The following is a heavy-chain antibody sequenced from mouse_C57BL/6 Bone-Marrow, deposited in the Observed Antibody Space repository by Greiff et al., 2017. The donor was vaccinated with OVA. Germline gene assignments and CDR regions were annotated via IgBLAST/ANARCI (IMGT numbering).Heavy chain of an antibody. CDR1: GYTFTSYW. V-gene: IGHV1-69*01. J-gene: IGHJ1*03. CDR3: ARDEDFDV. CDR2: IDPSDSYT. Sequence: QVQLQQPGAELVMPGASVKLSCKASGYTFTSYWMHWVKQRPGQGLEWIGEIDPSDSYTNYNQKFKGKSTLTVDKSSRTAYMQLSSLTAEDSAVYYCARDEDFDVWGTGTTVTVSS.